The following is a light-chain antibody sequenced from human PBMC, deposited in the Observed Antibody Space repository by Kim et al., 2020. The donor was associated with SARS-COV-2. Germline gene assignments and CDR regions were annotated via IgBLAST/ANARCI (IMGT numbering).Light chain of an antibody. V-gene: IGKV3-20*01. J-gene: IGKJ4*01. CDR1: QTVSSNY. Sequence: APGESATVSCRASQTVSSNYLAWYQQKPGQAPRLLIYGASSRATGIPDRCSGSGSETDFTLTISRLDPEDFAMYYCQQYGTSPLTFGGGTKVDIK. CDR3: QQYGTSPLT. CDR2: GAS.